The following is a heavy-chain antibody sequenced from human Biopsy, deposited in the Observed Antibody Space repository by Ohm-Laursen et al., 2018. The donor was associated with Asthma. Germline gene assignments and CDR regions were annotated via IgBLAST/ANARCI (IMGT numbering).Heavy chain of an antibody. CDR3: ARSAETYSGFDSNYYGMDV. D-gene: IGHD5-12*01. J-gene: IGHJ6*02. CDR2: FNPGNGDA. Sequence: ATVKISCKASGYSFATNAMHWVRQAPGQRPEWMGWFNPGNGDAKVSEKFQGRVSITRDTSATTAYLEVSSLTSEDTAVYYCARSAETYSGFDSNYYGMDVWGQGTRVTVSS. CDR1: GYSFATNA. V-gene: IGHV1-3*01.